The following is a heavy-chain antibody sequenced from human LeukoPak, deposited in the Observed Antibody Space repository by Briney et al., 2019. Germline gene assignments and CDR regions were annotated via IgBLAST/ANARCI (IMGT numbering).Heavy chain of an antibody. CDR3: TTVGTMLRGFDS. CDR1: GFTFSNAW. CDR2: TKTKTDGGTT. J-gene: IGHJ4*02. Sequence: GGSLRLSCVASGFTFSNAWMNWVRQAPGEGLEWVGRTKTKTDGGTTDYAAPVKGRFTTSRDDSKNTMYLQMNSLKTKDTAVYYCTTVGTMLRGFDSWGQGTLVTVSS. V-gene: IGHV3-15*01. D-gene: IGHD3-10*01.